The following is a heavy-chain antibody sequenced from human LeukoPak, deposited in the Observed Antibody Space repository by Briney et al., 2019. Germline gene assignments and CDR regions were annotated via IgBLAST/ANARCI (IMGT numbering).Heavy chain of an antibody. CDR3: ARAPYGDYSYYYYMDV. J-gene: IGHJ6*03. D-gene: IGHD4-17*01. V-gene: IGHV1-18*01. CDR1: GYTFTSYG. CDR2: ISAYNGNT. Sequence: ASVKVSCKASGYTFTSYGISWVRQAPRQGLEWMGWISAYNGNTNYAQKLQGRVTMTTDTSTSTAYMELRSLRSDDTAVYYCARAPYGDYSYYYYMDVWGKGTTVTVSS.